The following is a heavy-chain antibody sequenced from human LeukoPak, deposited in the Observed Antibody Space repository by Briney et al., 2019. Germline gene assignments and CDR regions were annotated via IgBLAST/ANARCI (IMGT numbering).Heavy chain of an antibody. J-gene: IGHJ4*02. V-gene: IGHV3-7*01. D-gene: IGHD2-8*01. CDR1: GFTFTNYL. CDR3: ARDRESKWYPFFDS. CDR2: IKEDGSGK. Sequence: AGGSLRLSCATSGFTFTNYLMSWVRQTPGKGLEWVANIKEDGSGKWYVDSVRGRFTISRDNAKNSLYLQMNSLRAEDTAVYYCARDRESKWYPFFDSWGQGTLVTVSS.